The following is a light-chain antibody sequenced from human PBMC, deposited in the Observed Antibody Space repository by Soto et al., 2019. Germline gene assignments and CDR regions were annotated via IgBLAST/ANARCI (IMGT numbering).Light chain of an antibody. CDR2: GAS. J-gene: IGKJ1*01. V-gene: IGKV3-20*01. Sequence: EILITQSPATLSVSPGETTRLSCRASQSINSDVAWYQQKVGQTPRLLIHGASTRATGIPDRLSGSGSGTDFTLSIRRLEPEDFAVYYCQQYGSSGTFGQGTKVDIK. CDR3: QQYGSSGT. CDR1: QSINSD.